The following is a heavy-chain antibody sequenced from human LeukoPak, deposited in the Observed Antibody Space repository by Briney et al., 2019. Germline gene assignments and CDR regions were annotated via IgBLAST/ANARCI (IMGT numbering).Heavy chain of an antibody. CDR3: ARGGGTIIDY. J-gene: IGHJ4*02. CDR2: ISSSSSTI. V-gene: IGHV3-48*04. Sequence: PGGSLRLSCAASGFTFSSYGMHWVRQAPGKGLEWVSYISSSSSTIYYADSVKGRFTISRDNAKNSLYLQMNSLRAEDTAVYYCARGGGTIIDYWGQGTLVTVSS. D-gene: IGHD1-26*01. CDR1: GFTFSSYG.